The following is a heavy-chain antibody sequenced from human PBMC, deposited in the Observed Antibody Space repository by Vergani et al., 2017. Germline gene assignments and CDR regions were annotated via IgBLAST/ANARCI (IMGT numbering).Heavy chain of an antibody. D-gene: IGHD3-10*01. CDR2: IYYSGST. Sequence: QVQLQESGPGLVKPSQTLSLTCTVSGGSISSGDYYWSWIRQPPGKGLEWIGYIYYSGSTYYNPSLKSRVTISVDTSKNQFSLKLSSVTAADTAVYYCAGERKETYYYGSGSFYGMDVGGQGTTVTVSS. J-gene: IGHJ6*02. CDR1: GGSISSGDYY. CDR3: AGERKETYYYGSGSFYGMDV. V-gene: IGHV4-30-4*08.